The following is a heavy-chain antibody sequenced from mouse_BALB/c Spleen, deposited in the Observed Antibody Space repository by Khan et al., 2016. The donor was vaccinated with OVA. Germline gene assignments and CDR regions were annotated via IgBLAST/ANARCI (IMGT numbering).Heavy chain of an antibody. Sequence: EVELVESGGDLVKPGGSLKLSCAASGFTFSNYGMSWVRQTPDKRLEWVAIISTSGSYTYYPDSVKGRFTISRDNAKNTLYLQMSSLKSEDTAMYYCAICLYGSSYDYYAMDYWGQGTSVTVSS. CDR1: GFTFSNYG. J-gene: IGHJ4*01. CDR3: AICLYGSSYDYYAMDY. V-gene: IGHV5-6*01. D-gene: IGHD1-1*01. CDR2: ISTSGSYT.